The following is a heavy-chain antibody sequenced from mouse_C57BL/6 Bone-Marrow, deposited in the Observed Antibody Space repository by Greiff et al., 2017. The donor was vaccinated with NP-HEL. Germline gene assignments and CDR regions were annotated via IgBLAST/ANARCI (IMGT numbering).Heavy chain of an antibody. CDR1: GYTFTDYY. CDR3: ARRDKASNYVFYWYFDV. J-gene: IGHJ1*03. CDR2: INPNNGGT. V-gene: IGHV1-26*01. D-gene: IGHD2-5*01. Sequence: EVQLQQSGPELVKPGASVKISCKASGYTFTDYYMNWVKQSHGKSLEWIGDINPNNGGTSYNQKFKGKATLTVDKSSSTAYMELRSLTSEDSAVYYCARRDKASNYVFYWYFDVWGTGTTVTVSS.